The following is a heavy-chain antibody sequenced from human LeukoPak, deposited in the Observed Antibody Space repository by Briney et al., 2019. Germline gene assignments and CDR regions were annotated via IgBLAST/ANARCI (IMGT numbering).Heavy chain of an antibody. CDR3: AIEFSSGYFNWFDP. J-gene: IGHJ5*02. CDR1: GGTFSSYA. V-gene: IGHV1-69*13. D-gene: IGHD3-22*01. CDR2: IIPIFGTA. Sequence: ASVKVSCKASGGTFSSYAISWVRQAPGQGLEWMGGIIPIFGTANYAQKFQGRVTITADESTSTAYMELSSLRSEDTAVYYCAIEFSSGYFNWFDPWGQGTLVTVSS.